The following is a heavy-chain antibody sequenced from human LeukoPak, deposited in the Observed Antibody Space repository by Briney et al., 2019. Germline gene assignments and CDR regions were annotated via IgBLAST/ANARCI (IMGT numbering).Heavy chain of an antibody. Sequence: SETLSLTCTVSGGSISSSSYYWGWIRQPPGKGLGWIGSIYYSGSTYYNPSLKSRVTISVDTSKNQFSLKLSSVTAADTAVYYCARHVIAVAELDAFDIWGQGTMVTVSS. D-gene: IGHD6-19*01. CDR2: IYYSGST. V-gene: IGHV4-39*01. CDR3: ARHVIAVAELDAFDI. J-gene: IGHJ3*02. CDR1: GGSISSSSYY.